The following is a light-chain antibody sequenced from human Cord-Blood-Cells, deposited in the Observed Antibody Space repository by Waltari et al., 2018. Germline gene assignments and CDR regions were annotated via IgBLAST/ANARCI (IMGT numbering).Light chain of an antibody. V-gene: IGKV1-39*01. CDR3: QQSYSTPYT. Sequence: IQMTQSPSSLSAPVGDRVTITCRASQSINSYLNCYQQKPGKAPKLLIYAASSWQSGGPSRFSGSGSGTDFTLTISRLQPEDFATYYCQQSYSTPYTFGQGTKLEIK. CDR1: QSINSY. J-gene: IGKJ2*01. CDR2: AAS.